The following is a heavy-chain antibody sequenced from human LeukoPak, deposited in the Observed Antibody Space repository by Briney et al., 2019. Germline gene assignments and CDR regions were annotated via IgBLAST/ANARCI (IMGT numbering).Heavy chain of an antibody. Sequence: GGSLRLSCAASGFTFSSYSMNWVRQAPGKGLEWVSSISSSSSYIYYAGSVKGRFTISRDNAKNSLYLQMNSLRAEDTAVYYCARGTRYRSPYYMDVWGKGTTVTVSS. CDR3: ARGTRYRSPYYMDV. D-gene: IGHD1-14*01. J-gene: IGHJ6*03. CDR2: ISSSSSYI. V-gene: IGHV3-21*01. CDR1: GFTFSSYS.